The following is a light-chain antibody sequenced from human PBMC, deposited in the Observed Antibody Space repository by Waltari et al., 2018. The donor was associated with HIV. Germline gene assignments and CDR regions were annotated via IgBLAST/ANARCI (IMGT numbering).Light chain of an antibody. V-gene: IGKV4-1*01. Sequence: IVMTQSPDSLAVSLGERAPIHCKSSQSILYSSNNKNYLAWYQHKPGQPPKLLIYWASTRESGVPDRFSGSGSGTDFTLTISSLQAEDVAVYYCQQYDSTPLTFGGGTKVEIK. CDR2: WAS. CDR1: QSILYSSNNKNY. CDR3: QQYDSTPLT. J-gene: IGKJ4*01.